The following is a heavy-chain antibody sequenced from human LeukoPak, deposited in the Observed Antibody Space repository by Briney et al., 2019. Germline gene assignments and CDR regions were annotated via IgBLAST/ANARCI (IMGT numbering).Heavy chain of an antibody. V-gene: IGHV3-33*01. D-gene: IGHD5-24*01. CDR2: IWYDGSNK. CDR1: GLTFSSYG. CDR3: ARDLGYTDY. Sequence: GGSLRLSCAASGLTFSSYGMHWVRQAPGKGLEWVAVIWYDGSNKYYADSVKGRFTISRDNSKNTLYLQMNSLRVEDTAVYYCARDLGYTDYWGQGTLVTVSS. J-gene: IGHJ4*02.